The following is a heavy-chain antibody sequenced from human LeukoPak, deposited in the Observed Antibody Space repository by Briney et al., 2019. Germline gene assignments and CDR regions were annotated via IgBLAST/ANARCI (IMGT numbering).Heavy chain of an antibody. D-gene: IGHD3-3*01. J-gene: IGHJ3*02. CDR2: IDGSSSRI. V-gene: IGHV3-11*01. CDR1: GFTFSDYY. Sequence: GGSLRLSCAASGFTFSDYYMSWIRQAPGKGLEWVSYIDGSSSRINYADSVKGRFTISRDNAKNSLFLQMNSLTVEDTAGYCCASRVAFDIWGLGTMVTGSS. CDR3: ASRVAFDI.